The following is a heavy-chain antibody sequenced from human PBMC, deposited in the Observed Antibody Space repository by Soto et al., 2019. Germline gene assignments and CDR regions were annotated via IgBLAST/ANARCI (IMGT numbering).Heavy chain of an antibody. J-gene: IGHJ6*02. CDR1: GYTFTSYG. CDR3: ARDRSGYCSGGSCRPHYYYYGMDV. Sequence: ASVKVSCKASGYTFTSYGISWVRQAPGQGLEWMGWISAYNGDTNYAQELQGRVTMTTDTSTSTAYMELRSLRSDDTAVYYCARDRSGYCSGGSCRPHYYYYGMDVWGQGTTVTVSS. D-gene: IGHD2-15*01. CDR2: ISAYNGDT. V-gene: IGHV1-18*04.